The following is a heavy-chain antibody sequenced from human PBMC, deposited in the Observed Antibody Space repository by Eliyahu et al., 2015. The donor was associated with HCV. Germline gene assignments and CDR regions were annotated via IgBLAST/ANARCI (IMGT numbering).Heavy chain of an antibody. V-gene: IGHV1-2*02. CDR3: ARLSGSRDFDY. J-gene: IGHJ4*02. CDR1: GYTFTGHY. D-gene: IGHD5/OR15-5a*01. Sequence: QVQLVQSGAEVKKPGASVXVSCKASGYTFTGHYMHWVRQAPGQGXEWMGWIKPDSGGTRYDQKFQDRVTMTRDTSISTAYMELSRLRSDDTAVYYCARLSGSRDFDYWGQGTLVTVSS. CDR2: IKPDSGGT.